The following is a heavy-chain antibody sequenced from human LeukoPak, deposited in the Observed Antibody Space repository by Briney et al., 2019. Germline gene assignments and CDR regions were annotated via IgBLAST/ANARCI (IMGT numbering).Heavy chain of an antibody. V-gene: IGHV3-7*01. Sequence: GGSLRLSCAASGFTFSSYWMSWVRQAPGKGLEWVANIKQDGSEKYYVDSVKGRFTISRDNAKNSLYLQMNSLRAEDTAVYYCARWLFRGSYGMDVWGQGTTVTVSS. CDR3: ARWLFRGSYGMDV. CDR2: IKQDGSEK. J-gene: IGHJ6*02. CDR1: GFTFSSYW. D-gene: IGHD3-10*01.